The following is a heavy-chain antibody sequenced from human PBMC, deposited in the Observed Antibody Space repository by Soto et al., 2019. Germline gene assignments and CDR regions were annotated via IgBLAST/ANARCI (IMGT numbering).Heavy chain of an antibody. CDR3: AKGGSVSVYSLVGPFDY. Sequence: EVQLLESGGDLARPGGSLRLSCAASGFTFSSYAMSWVRQAPGKGLEWVSGISGSGGITYYADSVRGRFTITRDNSRNTLYRQMTRLRAEDRAVYYCAKGGSVSVYSLVGPFDYWGQGTLVTVSS. CDR1: GFTFSSYA. CDR2: ISGSGGIT. J-gene: IGHJ4*02. D-gene: IGHD1-26*01. V-gene: IGHV3-23*01.